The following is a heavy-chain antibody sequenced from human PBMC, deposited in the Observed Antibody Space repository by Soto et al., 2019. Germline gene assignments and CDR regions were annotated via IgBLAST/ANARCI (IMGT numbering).Heavy chain of an antibody. D-gene: IGHD3-16*01. CDR3: ARVRGGVVNLFDS. V-gene: IGHV1-18*01. J-gene: IGHJ5*01. CDR2: IATYNTNR. CDR1: GDTFTNFV. Sequence: GASVKVSCKTSGDTFTNFVLSWVRQAPGQGLEWMGWIATYNTNRNYAQKFQGRLTLTTDTSTSTAYMELKSLGYDDTAVYYGARVRGGVVNLFDSSGQRTLAIVSS.